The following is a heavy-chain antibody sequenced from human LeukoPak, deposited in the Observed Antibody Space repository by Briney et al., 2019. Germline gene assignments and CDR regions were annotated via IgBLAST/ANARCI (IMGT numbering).Heavy chain of an antibody. CDR1: GFTVSSSY. CDR3: ARVDYDGDYSF. V-gene: IGHV3-66*01. Sequence: GGSLRLSCAASGFTVSSSYMSWVRQTPGKGLEWVSIIYSSGSTYYADSVKGRFTISRDNPKNTVYLQMNRLRAEDTAVYYCARVDYDGDYSFWGQGTLVTVSS. J-gene: IGHJ4*02. CDR2: IYSSGST. D-gene: IGHD4-17*01.